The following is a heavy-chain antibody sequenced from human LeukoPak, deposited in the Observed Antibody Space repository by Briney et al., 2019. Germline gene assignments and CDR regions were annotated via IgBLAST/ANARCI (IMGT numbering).Heavy chain of an antibody. D-gene: IGHD3-16*01. CDR3: ARGPVYAY. CDR1: GFTFSSYG. CDR2: ISSNGGST. J-gene: IGHJ4*02. V-gene: IGHV3-64*01. Sequence: GGSLRLSCVVSGFTFSSYGMHWVRQAPGKGLEYVSAISSNGGSTYYANSVKGRFTISRDNSKNTSYLQTGSLRAEDTAVYYCARGPVYAYWGQGTLVTVSS.